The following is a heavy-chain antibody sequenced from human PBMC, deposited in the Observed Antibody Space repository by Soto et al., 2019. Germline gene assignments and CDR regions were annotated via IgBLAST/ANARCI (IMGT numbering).Heavy chain of an antibody. Sequence: PGGSLRLSWAAPGFTFSGYYMSWFRQAPGKGLEWVSYISSSSTYTKYADSVKGRFNISRDNAKNSLYLQMNSLRAEDTAVYYCARGTYSYGMDVWGQGTTVTVSS. D-gene: IGHD1-1*01. CDR3: ARGTYSYGMDV. V-gene: IGHV3-11*06. CDR1: GFTFSGYY. CDR2: ISSSSTYT. J-gene: IGHJ6*02.